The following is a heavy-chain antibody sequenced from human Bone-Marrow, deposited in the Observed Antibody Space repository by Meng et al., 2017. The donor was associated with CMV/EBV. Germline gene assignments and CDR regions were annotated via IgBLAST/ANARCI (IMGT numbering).Heavy chain of an antibody. Sequence: ASVKVSCKASGYTFTSYGISWVRQAPGQGLEWMGWISAYNGNTNYAQKLQGRVTMTTDTSTSTAYMELRSLRSDDTAVYYCARDILRFLGWLAPSLRVDAFAIWGQGKRVNVAS. D-gene: IGHD3-3*01. J-gene: IGHJ3*02. V-gene: IGHV1-18*01. CDR3: ARDILRFLGWLAPSLRVDAFAI. CDR2: ISAYNGNT. CDR1: GYTFTSYG.